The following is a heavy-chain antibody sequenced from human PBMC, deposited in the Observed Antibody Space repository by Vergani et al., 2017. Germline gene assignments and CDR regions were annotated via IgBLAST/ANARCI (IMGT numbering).Heavy chain of an antibody. D-gene: IGHD2-15*01. CDR1: GFRFSDYG. Sequence: VQLLESGGGVVQPGRSLRLSCAVSGFRFSDYGMHWVRQAPGRGLEWVALISYDGDTTYYEDSVKGRFTISRDNSKNTLFLQMHSLRVEDTAIYYCAKARDPNCKGGNCYSYYYGLDLWGQGTTVTVSS. V-gene: IGHV3-30*18. CDR3: AKARDPNCKGGNCYSYYYGLDL. CDR2: ISYDGDTT. J-gene: IGHJ6*02.